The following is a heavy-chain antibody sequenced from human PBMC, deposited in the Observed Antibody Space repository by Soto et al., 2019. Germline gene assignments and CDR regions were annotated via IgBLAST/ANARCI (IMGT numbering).Heavy chain of an antibody. CDR3: ARISNPPLAYYYYYMDV. Sequence: SETLSLTCTVSGGSISSYYWSWIRQPPGKGLEWIGYIYYSGSTNYNPSLKSRVTISADTSKNQFSLKLSSVTAADTAVYYCARISNPPLAYYYYYMDVWGKGTTVTVSS. V-gene: IGHV4-59*01. J-gene: IGHJ6*03. CDR1: GGSISSYY. D-gene: IGHD3-3*01. CDR2: IYYSGST.